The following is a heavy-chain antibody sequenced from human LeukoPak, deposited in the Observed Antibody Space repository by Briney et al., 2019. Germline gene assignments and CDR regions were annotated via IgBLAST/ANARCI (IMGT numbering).Heavy chain of an antibody. D-gene: IGHD6-13*01. Sequence: SQTLSLSCAISGDSVSSNSAAWNWIRQSPSRGLEWLGRTYYRSKWYNDYAVSVKSRITINPDTSKNQFSLQLNSVTPEDTAVYYCAREEMYSSSWSPENYFDYWGQGTLVTVSS. CDR1: GDSVSSNSAA. J-gene: IGHJ4*02. CDR2: TYYRSKWYN. V-gene: IGHV6-1*01. CDR3: AREEMYSSSWSPENYFDY.